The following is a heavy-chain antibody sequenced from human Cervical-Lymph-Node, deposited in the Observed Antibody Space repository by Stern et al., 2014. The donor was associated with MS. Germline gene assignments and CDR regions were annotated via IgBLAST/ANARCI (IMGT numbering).Heavy chain of an antibody. CDR2: ISNDGSNK. V-gene: IGHV3-30*03. J-gene: IGHJ4*02. Sequence: VQLVESGGGVVQPGGSLRLSCATSGFAFASYDLHWVRQAPGKGLEWVAFISNDGSNKYYADSLKDRFIVSRDYSKKKLNLQINSLRREDTAVYYCALPGHFYTNAPDYWGQGTLVTVSS. D-gene: IGHD2-8*01. CDR1: GFAFASYD. CDR3: ALPGHFYTNAPDY.